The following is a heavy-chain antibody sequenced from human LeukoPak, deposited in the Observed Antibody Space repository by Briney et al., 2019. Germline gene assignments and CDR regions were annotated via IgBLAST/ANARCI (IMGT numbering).Heavy chain of an antibody. Sequence: ASVKVSCKASRYTFTGYYMHWVRQAPGQGLEWMGWINPNSGGTNYAQKFQGRVTMTRDTSISTAYMELSRLRSDDTAVYYCARGRFVAAAGTLYWGQGTLVTVSS. D-gene: IGHD6-13*01. J-gene: IGHJ4*02. CDR2: INPNSGGT. CDR3: ARGRFVAAAGTLY. CDR1: RYTFTGYY. V-gene: IGHV1-2*02.